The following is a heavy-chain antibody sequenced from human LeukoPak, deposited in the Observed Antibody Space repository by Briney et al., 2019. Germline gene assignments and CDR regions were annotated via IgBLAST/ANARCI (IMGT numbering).Heavy chain of an antibody. CDR1: GYTFTSYG. V-gene: IGHV1-18*01. D-gene: IGHD3-3*01. J-gene: IGHJ4*02. CDR3: QMYYDFWSGYYGTDY. CDR2: ISAYNGNT. Sequence: ASVKVSCKASGYTFTSYGISWVRQAPGQGLEWMGWISAYNGNTNYAKKLQGRVTMTTDTSTSTAYMELRSLRSDDAAVYYCQMYYDFWSGYYGTDYWGQGTLVTVSS.